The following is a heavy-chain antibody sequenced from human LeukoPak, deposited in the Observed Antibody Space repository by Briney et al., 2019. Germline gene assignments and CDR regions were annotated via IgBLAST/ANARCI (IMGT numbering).Heavy chain of an antibody. CDR3: IPPAAGIRRTISTEYFQH. J-gene: IGHJ1*01. V-gene: IGHV3-48*03. CDR1: GLTFSSSE. D-gene: IGHD6-13*01. Sequence: GGSLRLSCAAAGLTFSSSEMYWVRQAPGKGLEWVSYISSSGETIYYADSVKGRFTISRDNANKSLYLRMSSLRVEDTAIYYCIPPAAGIRRTISTEYFQHWGQGALVTVSS. CDR2: ISSSGETI.